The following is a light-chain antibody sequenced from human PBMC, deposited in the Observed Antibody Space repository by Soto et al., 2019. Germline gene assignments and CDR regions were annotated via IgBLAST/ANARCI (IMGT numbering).Light chain of an antibody. Sequence: EIVLTHSPGTLSFSPVERATLSFSSSQSVSSSYLAWYQQKPGQAPRLLIYGASSRATGIPDRFSGSGSGTDFTLTISRLEPEDFAVYYCQQYGSSLINFGQGTRLEIK. CDR2: GAS. CDR1: QSVSSSY. CDR3: QQYGSSLIN. V-gene: IGKV3-20*01. J-gene: IGKJ5*01.